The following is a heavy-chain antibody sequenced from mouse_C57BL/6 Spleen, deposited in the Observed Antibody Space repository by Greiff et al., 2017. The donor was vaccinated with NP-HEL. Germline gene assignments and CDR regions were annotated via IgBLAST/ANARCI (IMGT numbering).Heavy chain of an antibody. CDR2: IDPNSGGT. CDR1: GYTFTSYW. D-gene: IGHD2-5*01. CDR3: ARLYYSNYVYFDY. J-gene: IGHJ2*01. V-gene: IGHV1-72*01. Sequence: VQLQQSGAELVKPGASVQLSCKASGYTFTSYWMHWVKQRPGRGLEWIGRIDPNSGGTKYNEKFKSKATLTVDKPSSTAYMQLSSLTSEDSAVYYCARLYYSNYVYFDYWGQGTTLTVSS.